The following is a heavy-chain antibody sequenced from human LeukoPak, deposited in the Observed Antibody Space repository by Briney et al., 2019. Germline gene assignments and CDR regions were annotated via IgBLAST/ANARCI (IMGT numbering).Heavy chain of an antibody. CDR2: ISSSSSYI. CDR3: ASYCSGGSCYSADFDY. Sequence: PGGSLRLSFAASGFTFSGYSRNWVRQAPGKGRGGVSSISSSSSYIYYADSVKGRFTISRDNAKNSLYLQMNSLRAEDTAVYYCASYCSGGSCYSADFDYWGQGTLVTVSS. V-gene: IGHV3-21*01. J-gene: IGHJ4*02. CDR1: GFTFSGYS. D-gene: IGHD2-15*01.